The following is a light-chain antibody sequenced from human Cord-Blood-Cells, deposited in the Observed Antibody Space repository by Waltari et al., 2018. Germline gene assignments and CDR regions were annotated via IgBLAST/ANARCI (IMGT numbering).Light chain of an antibody. V-gene: IGLV1-47*01. Sequence: TQPPSASGTPGQRVTISCSGSSSNIGSNYVYWYQQLPGTAPKLLIYRNNQRPSGVPDRFSGSKSGTSASLAISGLRSEDEADYYCAAWDDSLSVVFGGGTKLTVL. CDR2: RNN. CDR1: SSNIGSNY. J-gene: IGLJ2*01. CDR3: AAWDDSLSVV.